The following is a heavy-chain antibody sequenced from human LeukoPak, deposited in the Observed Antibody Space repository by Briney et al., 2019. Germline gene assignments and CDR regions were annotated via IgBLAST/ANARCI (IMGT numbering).Heavy chain of an antibody. CDR3: ARVYSSWGISWFDP. D-gene: IGHD6-13*01. CDR2: MNPNSGNT. V-gene: IGHV1-8*03. J-gene: IGHJ5*02. CDR1: GYTFTSYD. Sequence: ASVKVSCKASGYTFTSYDINWVRQATGQGLEWMGWMNPNSGNTGYAQKFQGRVTITRNTSISTAYMELSSLRSEDTAVYYCARVYSSWGISWFDPWGQGTLVTVSS.